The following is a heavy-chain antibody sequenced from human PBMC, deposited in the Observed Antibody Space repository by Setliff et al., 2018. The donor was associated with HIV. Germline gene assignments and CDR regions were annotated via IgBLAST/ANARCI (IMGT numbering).Heavy chain of an antibody. V-gene: IGHV4-61*02. Sequence: SETLSLTCTVSGGSISSDDYSWNWIRQPAGKGLEWIGRIYASGSTNYNPSLKSRAAISVDTSKNQFSLKLSSATAADTAVYYCARSRLHYYDSSGYYPSYFDYWGQGTLVTVSS. CDR3: ARSRLHYYDSSGYYPSYFDY. D-gene: IGHD3-22*01. CDR2: IYASGST. J-gene: IGHJ4*02. CDR1: GGSISSDDYS.